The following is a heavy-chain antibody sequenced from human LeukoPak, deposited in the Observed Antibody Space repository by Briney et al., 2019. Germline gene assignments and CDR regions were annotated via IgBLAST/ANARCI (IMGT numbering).Heavy chain of an antibody. CDR1: GFTFSTYN. D-gene: IGHD1-26*01. V-gene: IGHV3-48*01. Sequence: GGSLRLTCAASGFTFSTYNMNWVRQAPGKGLEWVSSISSSSDTIYYADSVKGRFTISRDNAKNSLNLQMSSLRAEDTAVYYCARDKPYSGSSYDFDFWGQGTLVTVSS. CDR3: ARDKPYSGSSYDFDF. CDR2: ISSSSDTI. J-gene: IGHJ4*02.